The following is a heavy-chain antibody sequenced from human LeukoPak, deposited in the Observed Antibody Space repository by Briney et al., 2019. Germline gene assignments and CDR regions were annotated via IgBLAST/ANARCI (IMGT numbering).Heavy chain of an antibody. CDR2: INSDGSST. Sequence: GSLRLSCAASGFTFSSYGMHWVRQAPGKGLVWVSRINSDGSSTSYADSVKGRFTISRDNAKNTLYLQMNSLRAEDTAVYYCARDSWYYDILTGRPYNWFDPWGQGTLVTVSS. D-gene: IGHD3-9*01. V-gene: IGHV3-74*01. J-gene: IGHJ5*02. CDR1: GFTFSSYG. CDR3: ARDSWYYDILTGRPYNWFDP.